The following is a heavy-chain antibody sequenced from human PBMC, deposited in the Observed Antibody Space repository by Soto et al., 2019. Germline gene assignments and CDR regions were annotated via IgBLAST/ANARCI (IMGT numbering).Heavy chain of an antibody. V-gene: IGHV1-18*01. Sequence: VQLVQSGAEVKKPGASVKVSCKASGYTFSRSGISWVRQAPGQGLEWMGWISTYNGDTNYAQKVQGRVTMTTDTSTSTAFMELMSLRSDDTAVYYGARSGSVPYYFSGLDVWGQGTTVTVSS. CDR3: ARSGSVPYYFSGLDV. CDR2: ISTYNGDT. J-gene: IGHJ6*02. CDR1: GYTFSRSG. D-gene: IGHD1-26*01.